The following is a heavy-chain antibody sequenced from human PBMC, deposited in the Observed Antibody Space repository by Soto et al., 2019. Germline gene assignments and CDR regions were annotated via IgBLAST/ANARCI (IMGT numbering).Heavy chain of an antibody. Sequence: TLCLTCSVSGFSVSGVWYCWVCIRQTPGKGLEWIASMFHSGTKYYNPSLKHRVSISVETSKNEISLKLSSSTAVETAVYYCARRGERAHDKNRLEPRGPAIPVNVXL. CDR2: MFHSGTK. D-gene: IGHD3-9*01. V-gene: IGHV4-39*01. CDR1: GFSVSGVWYC. CDR3: ARRGERAHDKNRLEP. J-gene: IGHJ5*02.